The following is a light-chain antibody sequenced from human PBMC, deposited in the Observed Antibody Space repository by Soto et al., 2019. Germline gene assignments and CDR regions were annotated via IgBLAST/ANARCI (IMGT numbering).Light chain of an antibody. CDR2: DVS. Sequence: QSALTQPASVSGSPGQSITISCTGNSSDVGGYNYVSWYQQHPGKAPKLMIYDVSNRPSGVSNRFSGSKSGNTASLTISWLQAEDAADYYCSSYTSSSLSVFGTGTKVTVL. CDR1: SSDVGGYNY. V-gene: IGLV2-14*01. CDR3: SSYTSSSLSV. J-gene: IGLJ1*01.